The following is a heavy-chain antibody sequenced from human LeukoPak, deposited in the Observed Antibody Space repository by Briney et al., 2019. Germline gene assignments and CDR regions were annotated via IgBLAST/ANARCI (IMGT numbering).Heavy chain of an antibody. Sequence: GGSLRLSCAASGFTFSSYWMSWVRQAPGKGLEWVANIKQDGSEKYYVDSVKGRFTISRDNANNTLYLQMNSLRAEDTAIYYCARAPYYFDSWGQGTLVTVSS. CDR1: GFTFSSYW. CDR2: IKQDGSEK. CDR3: ARAPYYFDS. V-gene: IGHV3-7*01. J-gene: IGHJ4*02.